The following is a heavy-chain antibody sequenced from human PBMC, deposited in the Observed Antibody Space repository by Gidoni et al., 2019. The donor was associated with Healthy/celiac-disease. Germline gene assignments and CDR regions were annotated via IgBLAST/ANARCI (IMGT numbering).Heavy chain of an antibody. CDR2: ISYDGSNK. CDR1: GFTFSSYG. D-gene: IGHD2-15*01. CDR3: AKDLEGYCSGGSCYELDY. Sequence: VPLVESGGGVVQPGRSLRLSCAASGFTFSSYGMHWVRQAPGKGLEWVAVISYDGSNKYYADSVKGRFTISRDNSKNTRYLQMNSLRAEDTAVYYCAKDLEGYCSGGSCYELDYWGQGTLVTVSS. J-gene: IGHJ4*02. V-gene: IGHV3-30*18.